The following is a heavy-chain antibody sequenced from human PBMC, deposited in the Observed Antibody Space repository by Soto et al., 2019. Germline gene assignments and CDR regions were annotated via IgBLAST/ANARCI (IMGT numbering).Heavy chain of an antibody. CDR2: IDPSDSYT. CDR1: GHSFTDYW. J-gene: IGHJ6*02. V-gene: IGHV5-10-1*01. CDR3: ARLRLIAGIKRGGYYGMDV. D-gene: IGHD2-21*01. Sequence: EVQLVQSGAEVKKPGESLRISCKASGHSFTDYWISWVRQMPGKGLEWMARIDPSDSYTNYSPSFQGHVTISADKSLNTAFLQWSSLKASDSAMYYCARLRLIAGIKRGGYYGMDVWGQGTTVTVSS.